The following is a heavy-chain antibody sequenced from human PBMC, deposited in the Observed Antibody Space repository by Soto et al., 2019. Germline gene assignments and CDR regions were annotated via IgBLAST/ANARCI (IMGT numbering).Heavy chain of an antibody. V-gene: IGHV1-69*13. CDR3: ASGRGLLWFGEFYYGMDV. CDR1: GGTFSSYS. J-gene: IGHJ6*02. CDR2: IIPIFGTA. Sequence: ASVNVSFKSSGGTFSSYSISWVRQAPGQGLEWMGGIIPIFGTANYAQKFQGRVTITADESTSTAYMELSSLRSEDTAVYYCASGRGLLWFGEFYYGMDVWGQGTTVTVSS. D-gene: IGHD3-10*01.